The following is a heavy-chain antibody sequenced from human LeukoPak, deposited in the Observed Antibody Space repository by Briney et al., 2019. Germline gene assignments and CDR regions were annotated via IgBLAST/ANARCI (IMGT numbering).Heavy chain of an antibody. CDR2: INPNSGGT. J-gene: IGHJ4*02. CDR3: ARREGYYYDSSGYLAY. D-gene: IGHD3-22*01. CDR1: GYTFTGYY. V-gene: IGHV1-2*02. Sequence: GASVKVSCKASGYTFTGYYMHWVRQAPGQGLEWMGWINPNSGGTNYAQKFQGRVTMTRDTSISTAYMELSRLRSDDTAVYYCARREGYYYDSSGYLAYWGQGTLVTVSS.